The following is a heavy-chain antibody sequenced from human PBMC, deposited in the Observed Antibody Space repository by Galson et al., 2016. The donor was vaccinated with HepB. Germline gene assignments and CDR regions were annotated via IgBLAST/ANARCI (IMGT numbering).Heavy chain of an antibody. J-gene: IGHJ4*02. V-gene: IGHV3-33*01. Sequence: SLRLSCAASGFTFSTYGIHWVRQAPGKGLEWVAVIWYDGSNKYYGDSAKGRFTISRDNSKNTVYLQMNSLRAEDTAVYYCARGFAVPGRIDYWGQGALVTVSS. CDR1: GFTFSTYG. CDR2: IWYDGSNK. CDR3: ARGFAVPGRIDY. D-gene: IGHD2-2*01.